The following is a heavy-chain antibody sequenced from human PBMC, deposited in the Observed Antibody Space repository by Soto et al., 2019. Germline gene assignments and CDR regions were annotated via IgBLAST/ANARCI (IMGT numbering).Heavy chain of an antibody. D-gene: IGHD2-2*01. CDR1: WFTLSSYA. Sequence: AGGALRLSFASSWFTLSSYAISWVPQAPGKGLEWVSAISGSGGSTVYADSVKGRFTISRDNSKNTLYLQMNSLRAEDTAVYYCANPYCSSTSCYHYYYAMDVWGQGTTVTVSS. J-gene: IGHJ6*02. CDR2: ISGSGGST. V-gene: IGHV3-23*01. CDR3: ANPYCSSTSCYHYYYAMDV.